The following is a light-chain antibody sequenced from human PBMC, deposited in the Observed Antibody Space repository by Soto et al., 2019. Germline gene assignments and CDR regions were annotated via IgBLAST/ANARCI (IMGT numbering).Light chain of an antibody. J-gene: IGLJ1*01. CDR3: CSYGGSFPYV. V-gene: IGLV2-11*01. CDR2: DVT. CDR1: SSDVGGYDY. Sequence: QSALTQPPSVSGSPGQSVTISCTGTSSDVGGYDYVSWYQQRPGKAPKLLIYDVTKRPSGVPDRFSGSKSGNTASLTISGLKAEDEADFYCCSYGGSFPYVFGTGTKLTVL.